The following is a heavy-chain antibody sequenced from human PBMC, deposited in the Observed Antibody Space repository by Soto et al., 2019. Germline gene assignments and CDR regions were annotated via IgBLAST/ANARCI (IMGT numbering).Heavy chain of an antibody. J-gene: IGHJ4*02. V-gene: IGHV4-59*11. CDR2: IYYRGTT. Sequence: QVQLQESGPGLVKPSETLSLTCTVSGGSISSLYWSWLRQSPGKGLEWIGYIYYRGTTNYNPSLKSRVTISVATSKSQFSLKLSSVTAADTAVYYCARFMGVSTRPSDSYFDSWGQGTLVTVSS. D-gene: IGHD2-8*01. CDR1: GGSISSLY. CDR3: ARFMGVSTRPSDSYFDS.